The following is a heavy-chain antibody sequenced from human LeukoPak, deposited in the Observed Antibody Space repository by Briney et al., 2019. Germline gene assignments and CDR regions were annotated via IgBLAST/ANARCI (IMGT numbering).Heavy chain of an antibody. J-gene: IGHJ6*04. CDR2: ISSSGSTI. Sequence: GGSLRLSCAASGFTFSRYSMNWVRQAPGKGLEWVSYISSSGSTIYYADSVKGRFTISRDNAKNSLYLQMNSLRAEDTAVYYCAELGITMIGGVWGKGATVTISS. CDR3: AELGITMIGGV. V-gene: IGHV3-48*04. D-gene: IGHD3-10*02. CDR1: GFTFSRYS.